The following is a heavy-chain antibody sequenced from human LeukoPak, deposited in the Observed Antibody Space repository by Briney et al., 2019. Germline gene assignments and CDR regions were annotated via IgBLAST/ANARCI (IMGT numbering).Heavy chain of an antibody. CDR3: ARWYYDGSGYYYDF. V-gene: IGHV4-34*01. CDR1: GGSFSGYY. J-gene: IGHJ4*02. CDR2: INHSGST. Sequence: PSETLSLTCAVYGGSFSGYYWSWIRQPPGKGLEWIGEINHSGSTNYNPSLKSRVTISVDTSKNQFSLKLSSVTAADTAVYYCARWYYDGSGYYYDFWGQGTLVTVSS. D-gene: IGHD3-22*01.